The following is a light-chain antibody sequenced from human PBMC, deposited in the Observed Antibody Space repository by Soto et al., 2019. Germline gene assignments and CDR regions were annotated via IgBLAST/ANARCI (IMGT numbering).Light chain of an antibody. CDR2: SNN. CDR3: AAWDDSLNGVV. J-gene: IGLJ2*01. V-gene: IGLV1-44*01. Sequence: QSVLTQPPSASGTPGQRVTISCSGSSSNIGSNTVNWYQQLPGTAPKLLIYSNNQRPSGVPDRFSGSKSGTSASLAISGLHSEDAADYYGAAWDDSLNGVVFGGGTKVTVL. CDR1: SSNIGSNT.